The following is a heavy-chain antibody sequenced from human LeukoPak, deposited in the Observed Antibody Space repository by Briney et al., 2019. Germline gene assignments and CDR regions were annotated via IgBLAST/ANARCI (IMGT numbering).Heavy chain of an antibody. CDR3: ARGPKNSGVYYFDY. V-gene: IGHV4-34*01. CDR1: GGSFSGYY. J-gene: IGHJ4*02. CDR2: INHSGST. D-gene: IGHD3-22*01. Sequence: SETLSLTCAVYGGSFSGYYWSWIRQPPGKGLEWIGEINHSGSTNYNPSLKSRVTISVDTSKNQFSLKLSSVTAADTAVYYCARGPKNSGVYYFDYGGRGPLVTVP.